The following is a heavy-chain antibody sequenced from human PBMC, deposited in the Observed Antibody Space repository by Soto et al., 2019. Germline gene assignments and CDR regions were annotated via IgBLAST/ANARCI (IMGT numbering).Heavy chain of an antibody. V-gene: IGHV1-18*01. CDR3: SRFIMVGGWFDPNYYHGMDV. CDR2: ISGYNGNT. Sequence: QVQLVQSGAEVKKPGASVTVSCKTSGYTFSNYGINWVRQAPGQRLEWMGWISGYNGNTNYAQTVQGRVTMPTDTTTGTVYMELRSLKSDDTAISYCSRFIMVGGWFDPNYYHGMDVWGQGTTVTVSS. J-gene: IGHJ6*02. CDR1: GYTFSNYG. D-gene: IGHD6-19*01.